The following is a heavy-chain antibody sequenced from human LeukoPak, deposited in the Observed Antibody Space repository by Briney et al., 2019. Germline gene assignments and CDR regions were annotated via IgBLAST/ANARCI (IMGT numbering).Heavy chain of an antibody. CDR1: GFTFSSYW. Sequence: PGGSLRLSCAASGFTFSSYWTHWVRQAPGKGLVWVSRINSDGSSTSYADSVKGRFTISRDNAKNTLYLQMNSLRAEDTAVYYCARDPRSAIAAADYWGQGTLVTVSS. V-gene: IGHV3-74*01. CDR3: ARDPRSAIAAADY. J-gene: IGHJ4*02. D-gene: IGHD6-13*01. CDR2: INSDGSST.